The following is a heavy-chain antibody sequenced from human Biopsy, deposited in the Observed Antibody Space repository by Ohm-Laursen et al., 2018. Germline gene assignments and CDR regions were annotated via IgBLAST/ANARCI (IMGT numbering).Heavy chain of an antibody. CDR1: GGTFTNYA. CDR2: IIPIFGTA. J-gene: IGHJ4*02. V-gene: IGHV1-69*01. Sequence: KISCKVSGGTFTNYAISWVRQAPGQGLEWMGGIIPIFGTANYAQKFQGRVTITADESTSTAYMELSSLRSDDTAVYYCARDALGGGSYRFFYWGQGSLVTVSS. CDR3: ARDALGGGSYRFFY. D-gene: IGHD1-26*01.